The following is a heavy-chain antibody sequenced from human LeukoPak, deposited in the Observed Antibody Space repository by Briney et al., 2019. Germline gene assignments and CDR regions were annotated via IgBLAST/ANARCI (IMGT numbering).Heavy chain of an antibody. D-gene: IGHD3-22*01. Sequence: GGSLRLSCAASGFTFSSYSMNWVRQAPGKGLEWVSSSSSSNKYYADSVKGRFTISRDNSKNTLYLQMNSLRAEDTAVYYCAKGEYYDSSGLGDFDYWGQGTLVTVSS. CDR1: GFTFSSYS. J-gene: IGHJ4*02. V-gene: IGHV3-21*01. CDR3: AKGEYYDSSGLGDFDY. CDR2: SSSSNK.